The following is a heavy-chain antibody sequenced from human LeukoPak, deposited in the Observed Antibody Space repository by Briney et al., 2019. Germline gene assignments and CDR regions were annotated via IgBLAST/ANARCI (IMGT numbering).Heavy chain of an antibody. CDR2: IIPILRTA. V-gene: IGHV1-69*04. D-gene: IGHD3-3*01. CDR3: AKGKGFVGHFDF. J-gene: IGHJ4*02. Sequence: ASVTVSCKASGDTFTSNAVSWVRQAPGQGIEWMGRIIPILRTAEYAQKFQGRLTITADRSTSTAYMELTSLRSEDTAVYYCAKGKGFVGHFDFWGQGTLVTVSS. CDR1: GDTFTSNA.